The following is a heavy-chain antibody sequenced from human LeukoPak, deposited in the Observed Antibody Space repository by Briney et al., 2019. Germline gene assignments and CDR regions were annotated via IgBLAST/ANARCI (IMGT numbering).Heavy chain of an antibody. V-gene: IGHV3-48*01. CDR2: ISSSSSTI. D-gene: IGHD6-13*01. J-gene: IGHJ6*02. CDR1: GFTFSSYS. Sequence: RTGGSLRLSCAASGFTFSSYSMNWVRQAPGKGLEWVSYISSSSSTIYYADSVKGRFTISRDNAKNSLYLQMNSLRAEDTAVYYCAGGYSSSWYCYYYYGMDVWGQGTTVTVSS. CDR3: AGGYSSSWYCYYYYGMDV.